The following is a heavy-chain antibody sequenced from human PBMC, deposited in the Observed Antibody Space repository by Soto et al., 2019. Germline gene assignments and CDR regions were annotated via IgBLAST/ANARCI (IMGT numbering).Heavy chain of an antibody. D-gene: IGHD1-26*01. CDR2: TSYCGSE. CDR3: GSDRPLSGSYLLDS. CDR1: GLRLSTYG. V-gene: IGHV3-30*03. Sequence: QVQLVDSGGGVVQPRRSVPHSSAASGLRLSTYGMLGVRRAPGKGLEWVAGTSYCGSEEYAESVKGRFTISRDNSKNTLYLQMNSLRAEDTAVYYCGSDRPLSGSYLLDSWGQGTLVTVSS. J-gene: IGHJ4*02.